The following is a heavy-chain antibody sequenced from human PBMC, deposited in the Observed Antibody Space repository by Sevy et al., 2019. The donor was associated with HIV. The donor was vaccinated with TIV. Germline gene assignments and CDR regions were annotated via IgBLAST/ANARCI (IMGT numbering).Heavy chain of an antibody. CDR2: ISSESGYI. V-gene: IGHV3-21*01. CDR3: ARDGKVPVPGLYYFDY. D-gene: IGHD6-19*01. Sequence: GGSLRLSCAASGLTISNDNMNWVRQAPGKGLEWVSFISSESGYIYYADSVKGRFSISRDNAKNSLYLQMNSLRAEDTAVYYCARDGKVPVPGLYYFDYWGHGTLVTVSS. CDR1: GLTISNDN. J-gene: IGHJ4*01.